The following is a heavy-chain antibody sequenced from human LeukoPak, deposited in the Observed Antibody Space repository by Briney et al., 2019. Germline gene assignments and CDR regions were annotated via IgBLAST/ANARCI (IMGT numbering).Heavy chain of an antibody. CDR2: IYYSGST. Sequence: NPSETLSLXCTVSGGSISSYYWRWIRQPPGKGLEWIGYIYYSGSTNYNPSLKSRVTISVDTSKNQFSLKLSSVTAADTAVYYCARGARGYYYYYYMDVWGKGTTVTVSS. CDR3: ARGARGYYYYYYMDV. V-gene: IGHV4-59*01. CDR1: GGSISSYY. J-gene: IGHJ6*03. D-gene: IGHD3-10*01.